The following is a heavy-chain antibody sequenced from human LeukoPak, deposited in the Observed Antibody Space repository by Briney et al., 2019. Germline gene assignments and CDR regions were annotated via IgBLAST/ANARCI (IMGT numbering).Heavy chain of an antibody. V-gene: IGHV3-7*01. J-gene: IGHJ4*02. Sequence: GGSLRLSCAASGFTFSSYWMSWVRQAPGKGLEWVANIKQDGSEKYYVDSVKGRFTISRDNAKNSLYLQMNSLRAEDTAVYYCARDRDYYGSGSAADWGQGTLVTVSS. CDR1: GFTFSSYW. CDR2: IKQDGSEK. CDR3: ARDRDYYGSGSAAD. D-gene: IGHD3-10*01.